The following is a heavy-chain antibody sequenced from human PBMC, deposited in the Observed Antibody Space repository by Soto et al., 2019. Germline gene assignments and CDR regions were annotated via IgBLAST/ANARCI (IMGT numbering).Heavy chain of an antibody. CDR3: PSAYCSSTSCYTVGV. Sequence: QVQLVQSGAEVKKPGSSVKVSCKASGGTFSSYAISWVRQAPGQGLEWMGGIIPIFGTTNYAQRFQGRVTIIADESTSTVYMELSSVRSEDTAVYYCPSAYCSSTSCYTVGVWGQGTTVTVSS. CDR1: GGTFSSYA. J-gene: IGHJ6*02. V-gene: IGHV1-69*01. D-gene: IGHD2-2*02. CDR2: IIPIFGTT.